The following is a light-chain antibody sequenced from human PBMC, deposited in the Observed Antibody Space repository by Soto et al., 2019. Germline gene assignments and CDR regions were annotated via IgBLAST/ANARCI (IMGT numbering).Light chain of an antibody. J-gene: IGKJ2*01. CDR1: HSIHSSF. V-gene: IGKV3-20*01. CDR3: QQYDTSPYT. Sequence: EVVLTQSPGTLSLSPGERASLSCRASHSIHSSFLAWYQQKPGQAPRLLIYGASSRATDIPDRFSGGGSGTAFTLTLSRLEPEDFAVYYRQQYDTSPYTFGQGTKLEI. CDR2: GAS.